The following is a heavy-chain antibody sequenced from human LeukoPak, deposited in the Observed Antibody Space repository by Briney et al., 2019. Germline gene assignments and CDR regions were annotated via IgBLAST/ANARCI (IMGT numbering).Heavy chain of an antibody. CDR2: ISTSSMTI. CDR1: GFSFSTFG. Sequence: PGGSLRLSCVASGFSFSTFGMNWVRQVPGKGLEWISYISTSSMTIYYADSVKGRFTISRDNSKNTLYLQMNSLRAEDTAVYYCAKGGGTGYSSSWYSNWGQGTLVTVSS. CDR3: AKGGGTGYSSSWYSN. J-gene: IGHJ4*02. V-gene: IGHV3-48*01. D-gene: IGHD6-13*01.